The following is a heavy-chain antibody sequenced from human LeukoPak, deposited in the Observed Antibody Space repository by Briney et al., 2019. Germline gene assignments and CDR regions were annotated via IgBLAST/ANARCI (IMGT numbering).Heavy chain of an antibody. CDR3: ARDAALLPGKYYYYMDV. CDR1: GITFSNYA. J-gene: IGHJ6*03. Sequence: GGSLRLSCAASGITFSNYAMSWVRQAPGKGLEWVSIIGYRGGGIYYADSLKGRFTISRDNAKNSMYLQMNSLTAEDTAVYFCARDAALLPGKYYYYMDVWGKGTTVIVSS. V-gene: IGHV3-21*01. D-gene: IGHD1-14*01. CDR2: IGYRGGGI.